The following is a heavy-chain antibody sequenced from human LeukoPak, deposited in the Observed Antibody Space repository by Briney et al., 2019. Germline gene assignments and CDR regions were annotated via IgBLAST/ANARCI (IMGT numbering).Heavy chain of an antibody. CDR3: ARSIAVAGNPDI. V-gene: IGHV3-23*01. J-gene: IGHJ3*02. CDR1: GFTFSSYA. CDR2: ISGSGGST. D-gene: IGHD6-19*01. Sequence: GGSLRLSCAASGFTFSSYAMSRVRQAPGKGLEWVSAISGSGGSTYYADSVKGRFTISRDNSKNTLYLQMNSLRAEDTAVYYCARSIAVAGNPDIWGQGTMVTVSS.